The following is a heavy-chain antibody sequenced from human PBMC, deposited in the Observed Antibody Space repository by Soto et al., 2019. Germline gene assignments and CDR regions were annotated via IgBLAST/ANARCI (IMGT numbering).Heavy chain of an antibody. CDR2: ITGRSRDK. CDR3: VKEVEGFDY. CDR1: GFTFSRHT. J-gene: IGHJ4*02. D-gene: IGHD1-1*01. Sequence: EVQLVESGGGLVKPGGSLRLSCAASGFTFSRHTMNWVRQAPGKGLEWVSSITGRSRDKFYADSVKGRFTISRDNAENSLYLQMNSLRAEDTAVYYCVKEVEGFDYWGQGTLVTVSS. V-gene: IGHV3-21*01.